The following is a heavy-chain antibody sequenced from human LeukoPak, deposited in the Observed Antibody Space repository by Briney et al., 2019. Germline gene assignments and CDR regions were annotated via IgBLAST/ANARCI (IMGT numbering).Heavy chain of an antibody. CDR2: INHSGST. D-gene: IGHD3-9*01. CDR3: ASNVLRYFDWLLAAGYYFDY. J-gene: IGHJ4*02. V-gene: IGHV4-34*01. CDR1: GGSFSGYY. Sequence: SQTLSLTCAVYGGSFSGYYWSRIRQPPGKGLEWIGEINHSGSTNYNPSLKSRVTISVDTSKNQFSLKLSSVTAADTAVYYCASNVLRYFDWLLAAGYYFDYWGQGTLVTVSS.